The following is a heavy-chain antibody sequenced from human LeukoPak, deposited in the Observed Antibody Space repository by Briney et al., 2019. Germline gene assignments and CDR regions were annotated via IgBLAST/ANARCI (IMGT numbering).Heavy chain of an antibody. CDR2: IYHSGST. Sequence: SPSETLSLTCTVSGGSISSGDYYWSWIRQPPGKGLEWIGEIYHSGSTNYNPSLKSRVTISVDKSKNQFSLKLSSVTAADTAVYYCASGYDSSGYYLGYWGQGTLVTVSS. CDR1: GGSISSGDYY. J-gene: IGHJ4*02. D-gene: IGHD3-22*01. CDR3: ASGYDSSGYYLGY. V-gene: IGHV4-39*07.